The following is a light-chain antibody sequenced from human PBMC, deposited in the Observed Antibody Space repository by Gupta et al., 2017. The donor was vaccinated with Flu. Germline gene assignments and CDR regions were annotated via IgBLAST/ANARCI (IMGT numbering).Light chain of an antibody. Sequence: PATLSLSPGERATLSCRASQSVGSYLAWYQQKPGQAPRLLIYDASNRATGVPARFSGSGSGTDFTLTISSLEPEDFAVYYCQQRSNCPWTFGQGTQVEIK. J-gene: IGKJ1*01. V-gene: IGKV3-11*01. CDR1: QSVGSY. CDR2: DAS. CDR3: QQRSNCPWT.